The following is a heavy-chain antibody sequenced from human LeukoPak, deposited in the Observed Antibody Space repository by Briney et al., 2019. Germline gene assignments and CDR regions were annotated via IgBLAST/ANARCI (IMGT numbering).Heavy chain of an antibody. CDR1: GYTFTSYG. V-gene: IGHV1-18*01. J-gene: IGHJ4*02. D-gene: IGHD4-17*01. Sequence: GASGKVSCKASGYTFTSYGIGWVRQAPGQGHGWVGGISAYNGNTNYAQKLQGRVTMTTDTSTSTAYMDMRTLRSADTAVYYCARSLTTVTFFAYWGQGTLVTVSS. CDR3: ARSLTTVTFFAY. CDR2: ISAYNGNT.